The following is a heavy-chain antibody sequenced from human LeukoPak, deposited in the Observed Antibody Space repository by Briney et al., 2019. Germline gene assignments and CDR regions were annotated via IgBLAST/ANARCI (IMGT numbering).Heavy chain of an antibody. V-gene: IGHV1-3*01. CDR1: GYTFISYA. Sequence: GPSVKVSCKASGYTFISYAMHWVRQAPGQRLEWMGWINAGNGNTKYSQKFQGRVTITRDTSASTAYMELSSLRSEDTAVYYCARESAKNWFDPWGQGTLVTVSS. CDR2: INAGNGNT. J-gene: IGHJ5*02. CDR3: ARESAKNWFDP.